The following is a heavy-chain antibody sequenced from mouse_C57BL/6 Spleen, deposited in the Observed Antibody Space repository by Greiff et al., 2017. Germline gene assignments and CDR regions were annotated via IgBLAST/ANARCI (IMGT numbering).Heavy chain of an antibody. D-gene: IGHD1-1*01. CDR2: IDPEDGDT. J-gene: IGHJ3*01. CDR1: GFNIKDYY. Sequence: EVKLVESGAGLVRPGASVKLSCTASGFNIKDYYMNWVKQRPEKALEWIGRIDPEDGDTVYAPMFQCKATMTADTSSNTAYLQLSGLTSEDTAVYYCTTSRSSWAWFAYWGQGTLVTVSA. CDR3: TTSRSSWAWFAY. V-gene: IGHV14-1*01.